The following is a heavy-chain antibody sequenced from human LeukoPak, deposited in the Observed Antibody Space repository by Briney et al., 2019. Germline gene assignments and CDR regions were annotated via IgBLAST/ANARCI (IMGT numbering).Heavy chain of an antibody. V-gene: IGHV4-30-2*01. Sequence: SETLSLTCTVSGASISSGDYFWTWIRQPPGKGLEWIGYIFDSGRTDFNPSLKSRVTISVDRPKNQFSLRLSSVTAADTAVYYCANADRFCSGSCHVPDAFDFWGQGTMVTVSS. CDR2: IFDSGRT. D-gene: IGHD2-15*01. CDR3: ANADRFCSGSCHVPDAFDF. CDR1: GASISSGDYF. J-gene: IGHJ3*01.